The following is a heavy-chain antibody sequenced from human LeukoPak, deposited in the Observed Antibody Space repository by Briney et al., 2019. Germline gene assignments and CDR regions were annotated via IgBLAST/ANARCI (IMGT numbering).Heavy chain of an antibody. CDR3: ARVRQLVGIYYYYYYMDV. V-gene: IGHV4-34*01. CDR1: GGSFSGYY. J-gene: IGHJ6*03. Sequence: SETLSLTCAVYGGSFSGYYWSWIRQPPGKGLEWIGEINHSGSTNYNPSLKSRVTISVDTSKNQFCLKLSSVTAADTAVYYCARVRQLVGIYYYYYYMDVWGKGTTVTVSS. D-gene: IGHD6-6*01. CDR2: INHSGST.